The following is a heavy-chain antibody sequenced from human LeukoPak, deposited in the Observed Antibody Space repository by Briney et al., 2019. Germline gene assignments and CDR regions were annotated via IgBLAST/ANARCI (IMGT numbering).Heavy chain of an antibody. CDR3: APSIAVAGTGSRSGYYFDY. V-gene: IGHV3-23*01. D-gene: IGHD6-19*01. Sequence: GGSLRLSCAASGFTFSSYAMSWVRQAPGKGLEWVSAISGSGGSTYYADSVKGRFTISRDNSKNTLYLQMNSLRAEDTAVYYCAPSIAVAGTGSRSGYYFDYWGQGTLVTVSS. CDR2: ISGSGGST. CDR1: GFTFSSYA. J-gene: IGHJ4*02.